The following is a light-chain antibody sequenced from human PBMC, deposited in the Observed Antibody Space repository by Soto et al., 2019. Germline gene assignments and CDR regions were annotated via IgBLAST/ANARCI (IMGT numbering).Light chain of an antibody. CDR2: KAS. CDR3: QQYNSFPRT. J-gene: IGKJ1*01. Sequence: DIQMTQSPSTLSASVGDRVTITCRASQSISSWLAWYQQKPGKAPNLLIYKASSLERGVPSRFSGSGSGTEFTLTISNLQPDDFATYYCQQYNSFPRTFGQGTRVEIK. V-gene: IGKV1-5*03. CDR1: QSISSW.